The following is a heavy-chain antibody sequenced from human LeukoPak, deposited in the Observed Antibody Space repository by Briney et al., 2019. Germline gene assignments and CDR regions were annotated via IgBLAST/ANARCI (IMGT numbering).Heavy chain of an antibody. J-gene: IGHJ4*02. V-gene: IGHV3-30*18. Sequence: GGSLRLSCAASGFTFSSYGMHWVRQAPGKGLEWVAFISYDGSNKYYADSVKGRFTISRDNSKNTLHLQMNSLRAEDTAVYYCAKDFGLYYYDSSGYAQFDYWGQGTLVTVSS. CDR2: ISYDGSNK. CDR1: GFTFSSYG. D-gene: IGHD3-22*01. CDR3: AKDFGLYYYDSSGYAQFDY.